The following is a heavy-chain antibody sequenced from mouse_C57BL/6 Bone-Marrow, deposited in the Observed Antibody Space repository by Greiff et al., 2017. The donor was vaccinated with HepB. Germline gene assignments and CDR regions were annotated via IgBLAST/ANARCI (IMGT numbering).Heavy chain of an antibody. J-gene: IGHJ4*01. CDR2: IYPSDSET. V-gene: IGHV1-61*01. CDR1: GYTFTSYW. CDR3: ARKGAMDY. Sequence: VQLQQPGAELVRPGSSVKLSCKASGYTFTSYWMDWVKQRPGHGLEWIGNIYPSDSETHYNQKFKDKATLTVDKSSSTAYMQLSSLPSEDSAVYYCARKGAMDYWGQGTSVTVSS.